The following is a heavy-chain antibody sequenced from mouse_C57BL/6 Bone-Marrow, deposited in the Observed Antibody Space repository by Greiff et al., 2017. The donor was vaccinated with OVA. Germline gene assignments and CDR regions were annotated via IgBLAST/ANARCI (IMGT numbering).Heavy chain of an antibody. CDR1: GYAFSSSW. D-gene: IGHD1-1*01. CDR3: LYYGSSRGNFDV. J-gene: IGHJ1*03. CDR2: IYPGDGDT. Sequence: QVQLQQSGPELVKPGASVKISCKASGYAFSSSWMNWVKQRPGKGLEWIGRIYPGDGDTNYNGKFKGKATLTADKSSSTAYMQLSSLTSEDSAVYFCLYYGSSRGNFDVWGTGTTVTVSS. V-gene: IGHV1-82*01.